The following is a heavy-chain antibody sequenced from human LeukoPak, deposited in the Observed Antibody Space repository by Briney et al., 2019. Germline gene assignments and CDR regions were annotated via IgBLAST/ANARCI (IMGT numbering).Heavy chain of an antibody. CDR1: GFTFSSHD. D-gene: IGHD3-16*01. J-gene: IGHJ4*02. Sequence: PGGSLRLSCAASGFTFSSHDMNWVRQAPGKGLEWVSYISNSGSTISYADSVKGRFTISRDNAKNSLYLQMNSLRAEDTAVYYCARGGIADYWGQGTLVTVSS. V-gene: IGHV3-48*03. CDR3: ARGGIADY. CDR2: ISNSGSTI.